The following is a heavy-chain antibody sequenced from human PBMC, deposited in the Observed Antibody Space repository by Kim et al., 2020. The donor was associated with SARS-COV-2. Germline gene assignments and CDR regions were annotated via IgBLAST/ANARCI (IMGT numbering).Heavy chain of an antibody. CDR1: GGSFSGYY. CDR3: ARGMTGYYQDGMDV. CDR2: INHSGST. Sequence: SETLSLTCAVYGGSFSGYYWSWIRQPPGKGLEWIGEINHSGSTNYNPSLKSRVTISVDTSKNQFSLKLSSVTAADTAVYYCARGMTGYYQDGMDVWGQGTTVTVSS. V-gene: IGHV4-34*01. J-gene: IGHJ6*02. D-gene: IGHD3-9*01.